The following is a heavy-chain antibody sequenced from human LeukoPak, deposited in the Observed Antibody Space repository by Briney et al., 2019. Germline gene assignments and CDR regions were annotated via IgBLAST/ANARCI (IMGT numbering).Heavy chain of an antibody. Sequence: PGGSLRLSCAASGYTFSCCSMNWVHQAPGKGLEWLSSINNSGDDKYHADSVQGRFTISRDNAKNSLYLQMNSLRAEDTAVYYCARELDRIQDLDSWGQGTQVTFSS. CDR2: INNSGDDK. J-gene: IGHJ4*02. CDR1: GYTFSCCS. V-gene: IGHV3-21*01. CDR3: ARELDRIQDLDS. D-gene: IGHD1-1*01.